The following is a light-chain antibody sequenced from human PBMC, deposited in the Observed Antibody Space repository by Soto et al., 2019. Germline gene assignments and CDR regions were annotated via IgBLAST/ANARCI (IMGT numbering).Light chain of an antibody. CDR1: QSVSSSY. CDR3: HQRQSWPRT. CDR2: GAS. J-gene: IGKJ1*01. V-gene: IGKV3-20*01. Sequence: EIVLTQSPGTLSLSPGERATLSCRASQSVSSSYLAWYQQKPGQAPRLLIYGASSRATGIPDRFSGSGSGTEFTLTISSPQSEDFAVYYCHQRQSWPRTFGQGTKVDIK.